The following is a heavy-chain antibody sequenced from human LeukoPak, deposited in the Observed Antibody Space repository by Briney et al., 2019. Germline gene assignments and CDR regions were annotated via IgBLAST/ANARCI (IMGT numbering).Heavy chain of an antibody. CDR1: GFTFNSYD. D-gene: IGHD6-19*01. J-gene: IGHJ6*03. CDR2: ISYDGSNE. CDR3: AKAGMAGTVAVGEGYYYYMDV. V-gene: IGHV3-30*18. Sequence: GGSLRLSCAASGFTFNSYDMHWVRQAPGKGLEWVAVISYDGSNEYYADSVKGRFTISRDNSKNTLYLQMNSLRAEDTAVYYCAKAGMAGTVAVGEGYYYYMDVWGKGTTVTVSS.